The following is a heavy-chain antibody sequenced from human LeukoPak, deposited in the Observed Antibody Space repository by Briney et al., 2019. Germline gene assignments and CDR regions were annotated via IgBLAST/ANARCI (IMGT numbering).Heavy chain of an antibody. Sequence: SETLSLTCTVSGGSISSYYWSWIRHPPGKGLEWIGYIFYSGSTNYNPSLRSRVTISVDTSKNQFSLQLTSVTAADTALYFCARHTSNRWSYFDLWGQGALVTVSS. V-gene: IGHV4-59*08. D-gene: IGHD6-13*01. CDR1: GGSISSYY. CDR3: ARHTSNRWSYFDL. CDR2: IFYSGST. J-gene: IGHJ4*02.